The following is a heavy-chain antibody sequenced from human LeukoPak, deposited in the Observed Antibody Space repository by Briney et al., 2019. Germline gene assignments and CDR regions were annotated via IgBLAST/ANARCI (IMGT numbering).Heavy chain of an antibody. D-gene: IGHD1-26*01. CDR3: AREWVYYPSNAFDI. CDR2: IYYSGST. V-gene: IGHV4-59*01. J-gene: IGHJ3*02. Sequence: SETLSLTCTVSGGSISSYYWSWIRQPPGKGLEWSGYIYYSGSTNYNPSLKSRVTISVDTSKNQFSLKLSSVTAADTAVYYCAREWVYYPSNAFDIWRQGTMVTVSS. CDR1: GGSISSYY.